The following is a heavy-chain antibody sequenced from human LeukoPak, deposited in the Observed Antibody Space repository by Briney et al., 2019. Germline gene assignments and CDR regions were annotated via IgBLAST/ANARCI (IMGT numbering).Heavy chain of an antibody. CDR3: ATETNCYDSSGYYDY. CDR2: FDPEDGET. V-gene: IGHV1-24*01. CDR1: GYTLTELS. J-gene: IGHJ4*02. D-gene: IGHD3-22*01. Sequence: EASVKVSCKVSGYTLTELSMHWVRQAPGKGLEWMGGFDPEDGETIYAQKFQGRVTMTEDTSTDTAYMELSSLRSEDTAVYYCATETNCYDSSGYYDYWGQGTLVTVSS.